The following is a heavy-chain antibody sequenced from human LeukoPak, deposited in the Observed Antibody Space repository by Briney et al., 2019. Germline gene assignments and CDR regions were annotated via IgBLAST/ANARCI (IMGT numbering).Heavy chain of an antibody. Sequence: PKASVKVSCKVSGYTLTELSMHWVRQAPGQGLEWMGWINPNSGGTNYAQKFQGRVTMTRDTSISTAYMELSRLRSDDTAVYYCARGHVFDYWGQGTLVTVSS. V-gene: IGHV1-2*02. CDR2: INPNSGGT. CDR1: GYTLTELS. J-gene: IGHJ4*02. CDR3: ARGHVFDY. D-gene: IGHD3-16*01.